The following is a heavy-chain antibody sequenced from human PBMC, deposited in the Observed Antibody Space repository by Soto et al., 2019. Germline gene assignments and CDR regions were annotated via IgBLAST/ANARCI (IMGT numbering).Heavy chain of an antibody. Sequence: PGGSLRLSCAASGFTFSSYGMHWVRQAPGKGLEWVAVIWYDGSNKYYADSVKGRFTISRENSKNTLYLQMNSLRAEDTAVYYCARVLGPYVNAFDIWGQGTMVTVSS. CDR2: IWYDGSNK. J-gene: IGHJ3*02. V-gene: IGHV3-33*01. D-gene: IGHD2-8*02. CDR3: ARVLGPYVNAFDI. CDR1: GFTFSSYG.